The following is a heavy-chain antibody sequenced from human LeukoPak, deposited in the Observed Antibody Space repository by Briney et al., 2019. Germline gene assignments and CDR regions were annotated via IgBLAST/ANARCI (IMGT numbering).Heavy chain of an antibody. J-gene: IGHJ5*02. CDR1: GGSISSYY. Sequence: SETLSLTCTVSGGSISSYYWSWIRQPAGKGLEWIGRIYTSGSTDYSPSLKSRVTMSVDTSKNQFSLKLSSVTAADTAVYYCARIPAGWTVGATVPWGQGTLVTVSS. CDR3: ARIPAGWTVGATVP. V-gene: IGHV4-4*07. D-gene: IGHD1-26*01. CDR2: IYTSGST.